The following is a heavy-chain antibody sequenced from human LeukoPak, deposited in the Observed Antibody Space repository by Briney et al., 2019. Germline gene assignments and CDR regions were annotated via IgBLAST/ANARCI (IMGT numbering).Heavy chain of an antibody. Sequence: SETLSLTCTVSGGSICSGSYYWSWIRQPAGKGLEWIGRIYTSGSTNYNPSLKSRVTISVDTSKNQFSLKLSSVTAADTAVYYCARKGGSSGWSHYFDYWGQGTLVTVSS. CDR3: ARKGGSSGWSHYFDY. CDR1: GGSICSGSYY. CDR2: IYTSGST. D-gene: IGHD6-19*01. J-gene: IGHJ4*02. V-gene: IGHV4-61*02.